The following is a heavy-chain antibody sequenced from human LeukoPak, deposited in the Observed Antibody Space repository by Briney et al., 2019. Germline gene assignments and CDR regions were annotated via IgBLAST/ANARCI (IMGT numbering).Heavy chain of an antibody. D-gene: IGHD3-10*01. CDR1: GFSSYA. Sequence: GGSLRLSCAASGFSSYAMAWVRQAPGKGLEWVSAISGDGSATYYGNSVKGRFTISRDSSKNTLYLQMNSLRAEDTAVFYCAKYWVSSYNYAPFDSWGQGTLVTVSS. V-gene: IGHV3-23*01. CDR3: AKYWVSSYNYAPFDS. J-gene: IGHJ4*02. CDR2: ISGDGSAT.